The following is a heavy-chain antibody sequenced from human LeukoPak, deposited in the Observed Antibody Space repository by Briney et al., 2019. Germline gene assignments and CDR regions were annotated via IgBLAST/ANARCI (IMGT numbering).Heavy chain of an antibody. D-gene: IGHD5-18*01. CDR3: ARLRLRYSYGLLDY. CDR1: GGSISSYY. V-gene: IGHV4-59*08. J-gene: IGHJ4*02. CDR2: IYYSGST. Sequence: PSETLSLTCTVSGGSISSYYWSWIRQPPGKGLEWIGYIYYSGSTNYNPSLKSRVTISVDTSKNQFSLKLSSVTAADAAVYYCARLRLRYSYGLLDYWGQGTLVTVSS.